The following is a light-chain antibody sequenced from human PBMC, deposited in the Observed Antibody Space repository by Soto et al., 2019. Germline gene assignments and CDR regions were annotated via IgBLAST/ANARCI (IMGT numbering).Light chain of an antibody. CDR1: SSNIGTNF. Sequence: QSVLTQPPSASGTPGQRVTISCSGSSSNIGTNFVYWYQQLPGTVPKLLIFSNAQRPSGVPDRFSGSRSGTSASLAISGLRSEDEADYYCAAWDDSLSGWVFGGGTKVTVL. J-gene: IGLJ3*02. CDR3: AAWDDSLSGWV. V-gene: IGLV1-47*02. CDR2: SNA.